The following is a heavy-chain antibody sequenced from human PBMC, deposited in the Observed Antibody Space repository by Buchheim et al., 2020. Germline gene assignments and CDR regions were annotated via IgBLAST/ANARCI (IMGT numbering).Heavy chain of an antibody. D-gene: IGHD4-23*01. CDR3: ARRLIEVYGGNSGSRGLRRNRGRYFDY. CDR1: GGSFSGYY. CDR2: INHSGST. J-gene: IGHJ4*02. V-gene: IGHV4-34*01. Sequence: QVQLQQWGAGLLKPSETLSLTCAVYGGSFSGYYWSWVRQPPGKGLEWIGEINHSGSTNYNPSLKSRVTISVDTSKNQFSLKLSSVTAADTAVYYCARRLIEVYGGNSGSRGLRRNRGRYFDYWGQGTL.